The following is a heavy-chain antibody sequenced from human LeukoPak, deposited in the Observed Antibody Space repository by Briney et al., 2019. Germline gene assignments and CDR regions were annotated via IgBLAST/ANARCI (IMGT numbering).Heavy chain of an antibody. Sequence: SETLSLTCTASGYSISSGYYWGWIRQPPGKGLEWIASISHSGSTYYNPSLKSRVTISVDTSKNQFSLKLSSVTAADTAVYYCARDWGVSARPGYMDVWGKGTTVTVSS. D-gene: IGHD6-6*01. CDR1: GYSISSGYY. V-gene: IGHV4-38-2*02. CDR2: ISHSGST. CDR3: ARDWGVSARPGYMDV. J-gene: IGHJ6*03.